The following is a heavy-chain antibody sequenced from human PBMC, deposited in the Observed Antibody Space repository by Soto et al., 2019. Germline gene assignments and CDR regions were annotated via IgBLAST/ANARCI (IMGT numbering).Heavy chain of an antibody. V-gene: IGHV3-23*01. D-gene: IGHD3-10*01. Sequence: VQLLESGGGLVQPGGSLRLSCAASGFTFSSYAMSWVRQAPGKGLEWVSIIGAGGGDRYYPESVKGRFTISRDNSRDTLYLEMNSLRDEDTAVYYCARVRFGELVWGQGTLVTVSS. CDR1: GFTFSSYA. J-gene: IGHJ4*02. CDR3: ARVRFGELV. CDR2: IGAGGGDR.